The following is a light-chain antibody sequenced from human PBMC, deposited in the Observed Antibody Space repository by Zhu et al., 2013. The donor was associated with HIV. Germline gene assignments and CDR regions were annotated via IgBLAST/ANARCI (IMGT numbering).Light chain of an antibody. Sequence: DIVLTQSPGTLSLSPGEGATLSCRASRSVGSTFLAWYQQKPGQAPRLLMYSVSARATNIPARFSGSGSGTDFTLTISYLQSEDFAIYYCQQYNNWLFTFGQGTRLE. CDR2: SVS. J-gene: IGKJ5*01. CDR3: QQYNNWLFT. V-gene: IGKV3-15*01. CDR1: RSVGST.